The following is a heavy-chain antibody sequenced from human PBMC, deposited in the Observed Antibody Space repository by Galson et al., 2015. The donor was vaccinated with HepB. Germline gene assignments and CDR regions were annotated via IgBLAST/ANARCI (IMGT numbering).Heavy chain of an antibody. CDR1: GFTFSSYA. V-gene: IGHV3-30-3*01. CDR2: ISYDGSNK. Sequence: SLRLSCAAYGFTFSSYAMHWVRQAPGKGLEWVAVISYDGSNKYYADSVKGRFTISRDNSKNTLYLQMNSLRAEDTAVYYCARVMVVIDAGGAFDIWGQGTMVTVSS. CDR3: ARVMVVIDAGGAFDI. J-gene: IGHJ3*02. D-gene: IGHD2-21*01.